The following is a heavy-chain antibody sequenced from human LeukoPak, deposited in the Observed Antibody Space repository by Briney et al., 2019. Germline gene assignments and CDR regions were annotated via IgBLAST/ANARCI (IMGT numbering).Heavy chain of an antibody. CDR3: ARGSGSFDLDDAFDI. CDR2: ISSSSSYI. J-gene: IGHJ3*02. V-gene: IGHV3-21*01. D-gene: IGHD1-26*01. CDR1: GFTFSSYS. Sequence: GGSLRLSCAASGFTFSSYSMNWVRQAPGKGLEWVSSISSSSSYIYYADSVKGRFTISRDNAKNSLYLQMNSLRAEDTAVYYCARGSGSFDLDDAFDIWGQGTMVTVSS.